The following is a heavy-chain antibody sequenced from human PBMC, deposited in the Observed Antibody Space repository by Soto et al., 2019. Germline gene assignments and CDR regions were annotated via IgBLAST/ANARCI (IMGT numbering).Heavy chain of an antibody. J-gene: IGHJ6*02. CDR2: ISYDGSNE. V-gene: IGHV3-30*18. Sequence: QVQLVESGGGVVQPGRSLRLSCAASGFSFSSYGMHWVRQAPGKGLEWVAVISYDGSNEYYADSVKGRFTISRDNSKNTLYLQMNSLRAEDTAVYYCAKALYYYGSGTYGDAMDVWGQGTTVTVSS. CDR3: AKALYYYGSGTYGDAMDV. CDR1: GFSFSSYG. D-gene: IGHD3-10*01.